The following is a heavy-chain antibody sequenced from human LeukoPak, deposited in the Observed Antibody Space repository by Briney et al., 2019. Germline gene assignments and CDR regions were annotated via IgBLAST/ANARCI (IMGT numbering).Heavy chain of an antibody. CDR2: MHYSGAT. CDR1: GGSFSGYY. V-gene: IGHV4-34*01. D-gene: IGHD3-3*01. J-gene: IGHJ3*02. CDR3: ARGRLEVYAFDI. Sequence: SETLSLTCAVYGGSFSGYYWSWIRQPSGKGLEWIGEMHYSGATNYNPSLKSRVTTSADTPKNQFSLKLSSVTAADTAVYYCARGRLEVYAFDIWGQGTMVTVSS.